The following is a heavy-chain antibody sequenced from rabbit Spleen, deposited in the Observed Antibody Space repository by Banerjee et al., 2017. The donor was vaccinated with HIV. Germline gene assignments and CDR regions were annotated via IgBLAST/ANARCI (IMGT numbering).Heavy chain of an antibody. Sequence: QLVESGGGLVQPGGSLKLSCKASGFNFNAYYMSWVRQAPGKGLEWIGSIDPVFGVTNYASWVNGRFTISRDNAHNTVDLQMNSLTAADTATYFCARDFNYGDLDLWGPGTLVTVS. D-gene: IGHD2-1*01. J-gene: IGHJ6*01. CDR1: GFNFNAYY. V-gene: IGHV1S7*01. CDR2: IDPVFGVT. CDR3: ARDFNYGDLDL.